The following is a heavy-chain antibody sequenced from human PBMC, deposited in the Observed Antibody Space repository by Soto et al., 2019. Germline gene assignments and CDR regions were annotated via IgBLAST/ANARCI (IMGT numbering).Heavy chain of an antibody. V-gene: IGHV2-5*02. Sequence: QITLKESGPTLVKPTQTLTLTCTFSGLSLSTTGVGVGWIRQPPGKALEWLALIYWDDDKRYSPSLKSRLTINKDTSKNQVVLTMTNMXPXDTATYYCVQSRCGGDCLQSYSSHSYYGLDVWGQGTTVTVSS. J-gene: IGHJ6*02. CDR3: VQSRCGGDCLQSYSSHSYYGLDV. CDR1: GLSLSTTGVG. D-gene: IGHD2-21*02. CDR2: IYWDDDK.